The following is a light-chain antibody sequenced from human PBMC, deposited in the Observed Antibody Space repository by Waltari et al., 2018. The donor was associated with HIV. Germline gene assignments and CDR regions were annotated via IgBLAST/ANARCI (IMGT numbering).Light chain of an antibody. CDR3: QVWDSCSDHRV. CDR1: KVGSKV. CDR2: SDS. V-gene: IGLV3-12*02. Sequence: SHELTQPLSVSVATAQMARITCGGNKVGSKVVHWDQERPGQDPVLVIYSDSNRPSGIPERFSGSNPGNIATLSISRFEAGDEADYSCQVWDSCSDHRVFGTGTEVTVL. J-gene: IGLJ1*01.